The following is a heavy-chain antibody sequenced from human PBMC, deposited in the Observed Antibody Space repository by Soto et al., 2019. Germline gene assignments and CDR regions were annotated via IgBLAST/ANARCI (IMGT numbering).Heavy chain of an antibody. CDR3: ARDDGRGYCSSTSCYPYGMDV. CDR2: IGTAGDT. D-gene: IGHD2-2*01. Sequence: GGSLRLSCAASGFTFSSYDMHWVRQATGKGLEWVSAIGTAGDTYYPGSVKGRFTISRENAKNSLYLQMNSLRAEDTAVYYCARDDGRGYCSSTSCYPYGMDVWGQGTTVTVSS. J-gene: IGHJ6*02. V-gene: IGHV3-13*01. CDR1: GFTFSSYD.